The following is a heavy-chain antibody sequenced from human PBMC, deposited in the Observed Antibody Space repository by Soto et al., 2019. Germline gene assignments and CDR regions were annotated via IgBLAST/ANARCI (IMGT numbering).Heavy chain of an antibody. D-gene: IGHD2-15*01. CDR2: ISYDGSNK. CDR3: ARGDREDIAVVVGVRPGEYGVDV. CDR1: GFTFRNYA. V-gene: IGHV3-30-3*01. Sequence: QVQLVESGGGVVQPGRSLRLSCAASGFTFRNYAMHWVRQAPGKGLECVAVISYDGSNKFYRDYVKGRFTISRDNSKNPLYLQITSLRDEDTALYYCARGDREDIAVVVGVRPGEYGVDVWGQGTTVTVSS. J-gene: IGHJ6*02.